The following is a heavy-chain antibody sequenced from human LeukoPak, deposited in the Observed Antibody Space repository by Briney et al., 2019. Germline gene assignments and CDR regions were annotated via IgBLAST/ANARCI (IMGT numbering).Heavy chain of an antibody. J-gene: IGHJ5*02. CDR2: IYYTGRT. Sequence: PSETLSLTCTVSGGPINIDYWNWIRQPPGKGLEWIGYIYYTGRTNYNPSFKSRLTISIDTSKNQFSLKLSSVTAADTAVYYCARRSSYGSGSYYNVRWFDPWGQGTLVTVSS. CDR1: GGPINIDY. D-gene: IGHD3-10*01. V-gene: IGHV4-59*12. CDR3: ARRSSYGSGSYYNVRWFDP.